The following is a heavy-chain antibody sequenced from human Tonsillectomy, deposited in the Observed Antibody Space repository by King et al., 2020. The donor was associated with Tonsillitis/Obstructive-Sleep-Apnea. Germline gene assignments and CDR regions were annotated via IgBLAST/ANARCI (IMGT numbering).Heavy chain of an antibody. CDR3: ARISCSSTSCYDFDY. CDR2: IFSNYAK. CDR1: GFSLSNARMS. D-gene: IGHD2-2*01. Sequence: TLKESGPVLVKPTETLTLTCTVSGFSLSNARMSVSWIRQPPGKALEWLAHIFSNYAKNYCLYLKSRLTISKDTSKSQVVLTMTNMDPVDTATYYCARISCSSTSCYDFDYWGQGTLVTVSS. J-gene: IGHJ4*02. V-gene: IGHV2-26*01.